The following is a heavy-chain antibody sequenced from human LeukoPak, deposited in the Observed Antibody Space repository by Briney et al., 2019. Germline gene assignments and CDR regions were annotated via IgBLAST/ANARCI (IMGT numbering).Heavy chain of an antibody. D-gene: IGHD6-19*01. V-gene: IGHV3-9*01. CDR3: AKDSSGFG. J-gene: IGHJ4*02. CDR1: GFFFNDHA. CDR2: MSWDGGNI. Sequence: PGRSLRLSCAASGFFFNDHAMHWVRQVPGKGLEWVSGMSWDGGNIGYADSVRGRFTISRDNSRNSLFLQMNSLRAEDTAVYYCAKDSSGFGWGQGTLVTVSS.